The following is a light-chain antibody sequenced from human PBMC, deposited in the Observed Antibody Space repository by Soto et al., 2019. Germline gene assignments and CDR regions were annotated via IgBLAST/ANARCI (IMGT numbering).Light chain of an antibody. CDR1: QTIGTW. J-gene: IGKJ4*01. V-gene: IGKV1-5*01. Sequence: IQMTQSPSTLSASVGDRVTITCRASQTIGTWLAWYQQKPGKAPKLLIYDASSLESGVPSRFSGSGSGTELTLTISSLQPDDFATYYCQQYKSYPLTFGGGTKVEIK. CDR3: QQYKSYPLT. CDR2: DAS.